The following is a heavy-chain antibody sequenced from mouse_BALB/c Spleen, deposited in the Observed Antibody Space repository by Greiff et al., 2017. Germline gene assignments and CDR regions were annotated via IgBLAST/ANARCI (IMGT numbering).Heavy chain of an antibody. V-gene: IGHV5-6*01. Sequence: EVQLVESGGDLVKPGGSLKLSCAASGFTFSSYGMSWVRQTPDKRLEWVATISSGGSYTYYPDSVKGRFTISRDNAKNTLYLQMSSLKSEDTAMYYCARHEDYPYFDYWGQGTTLTVSS. D-gene: IGHD5-5*01. CDR1: GFTFSSYG. J-gene: IGHJ2*01. CDR2: ISSGGSYT. CDR3: ARHEDYPYFDY.